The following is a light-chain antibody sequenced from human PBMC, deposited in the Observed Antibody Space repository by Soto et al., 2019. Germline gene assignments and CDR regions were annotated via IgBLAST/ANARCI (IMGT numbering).Light chain of an antibody. CDR3: SSYTSTSTLWV. V-gene: IGLV2-14*01. J-gene: IGLJ3*02. Sequence: QPVLTQPASVSGSPGQSITISCTGTSSDIGAYNYVSWYQQHPGKAPKLMIYDVTNRPSGVSDRFSGSKSGNTASLTISGLQAEDEADYYCSSYTSTSTLWVFGGGTKVTVL. CDR2: DVT. CDR1: SSDIGAYNY.